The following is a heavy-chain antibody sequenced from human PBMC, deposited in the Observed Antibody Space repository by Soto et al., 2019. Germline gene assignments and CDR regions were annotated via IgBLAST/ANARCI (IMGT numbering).Heavy chain of an antibody. CDR2: IDPSDSYT. CDR3: ARGAYLPSHYGMDV. Sequence: SLKISCKGSGYSFTSYWISWVRQLPEKGLEWMGRIDPSDSYTNYSPSFQGHVTISADKSISTAYLQWSSLKASDTAMYYCARGAYLPSHYGMDVWGQGTTVTVSS. J-gene: IGHJ6*02. D-gene: IGHD2-21*01. V-gene: IGHV5-10-1*01. CDR1: GYSFTSYW.